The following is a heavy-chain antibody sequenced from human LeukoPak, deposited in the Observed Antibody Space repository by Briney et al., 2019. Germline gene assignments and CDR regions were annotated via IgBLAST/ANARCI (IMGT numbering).Heavy chain of an antibody. CDR2: IYYSGDT. J-gene: IGHJ2*01. D-gene: IGHD3-22*01. CDR3: ARDRDSSGLRDFDL. CDR1: GGSISSYY. V-gene: IGHV4-59*01. Sequence: SETLSLTCTVSGGSISSYYWSWIRQPPGKGLEWIGYIYYSGDTNYNPSLKSRVSISIDTSKNQFSLQLSSVTAADTAVYYCARDRDSSGLRDFDLWGRGTLVTVSA.